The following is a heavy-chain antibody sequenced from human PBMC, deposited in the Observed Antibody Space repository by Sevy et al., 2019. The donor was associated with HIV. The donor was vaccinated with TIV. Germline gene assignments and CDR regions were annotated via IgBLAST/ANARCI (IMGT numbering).Heavy chain of an antibody. CDR3: ARLDSYSIGWSPRYYFDY. Sequence: GESLKISCKGSAYTFTTHWIGWVRQMPGKGLEWMGIMSPGDSDPRYSPSFQGQVTMSVDKSVRPAYLQWHSLETSDTAIYYCARLDSYSIGWSPRYYFDYWGQGTLVTVSS. CDR2: MSPGDSDP. CDR1: AYTFTTHW. V-gene: IGHV5-51*01. J-gene: IGHJ4*02. D-gene: IGHD6-19*01.